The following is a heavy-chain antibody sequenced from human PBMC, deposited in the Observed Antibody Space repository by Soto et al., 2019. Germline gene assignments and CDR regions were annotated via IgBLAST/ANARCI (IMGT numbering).Heavy chain of an antibody. CDR2: ISNDGRIT. J-gene: IGHJ4*02. Sequence: QVHLEESGGGLVKPGGSLRLSCTASGFIFSDYYMSWIRQAPGKGLEWVSDISNDGRITHHADSVEGRFTISRDNAKDSLYQHMNSLRPEDSASYYCAIEHGGGGLTLEYWGQGTLVTVSS. D-gene: IGHD3-16*01. V-gene: IGHV3-11*01. CDR3: AIEHGGGGLTLEY. CDR1: GFIFSDYY.